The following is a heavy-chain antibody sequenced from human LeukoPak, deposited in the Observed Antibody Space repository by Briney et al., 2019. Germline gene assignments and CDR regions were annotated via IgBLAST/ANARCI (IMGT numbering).Heavy chain of an antibody. CDR3: ARRGPYPELSDGAEVDYYYYGMDV. J-gene: IGHJ6*02. D-gene: IGHD3-16*02. CDR1: GFTFDDYA. Sequence: PGRSLRLSCAASGFTFDDYAMHWVRQAPGKGLEWVSGISWNSGSIGYADSVKGRFTISRDNAKNSLYLQMNSLRAEDTAVYYCARRGPYPELSDGAEVDYYYYGMDVWGQGTTVTVSS. V-gene: IGHV3-9*01. CDR2: ISWNSGSI.